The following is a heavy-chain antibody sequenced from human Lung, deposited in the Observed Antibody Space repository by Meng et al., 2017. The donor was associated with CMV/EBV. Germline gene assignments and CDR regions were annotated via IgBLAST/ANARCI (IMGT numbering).Heavy chain of an antibody. Sequence: GGSLRLXCGVSGFRLADDVMHWVRQAPGKGLECVTVISYDGSNIYYADSVNGRFTISRDISRNTLYLEMNRLRVEDTAVYYCARVGSKWRYYYHGMDVWGQGTXVTVSS. CDR2: ISYDGSNI. CDR3: ARVGSKWRYYYHGMDV. J-gene: IGHJ6*02. V-gene: IGHV3-30*03. D-gene: IGHD2-15*01. CDR1: GFRLADDV.